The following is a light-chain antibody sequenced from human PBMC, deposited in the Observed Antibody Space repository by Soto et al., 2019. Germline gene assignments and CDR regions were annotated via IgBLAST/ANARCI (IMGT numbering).Light chain of an antibody. CDR1: SSDVGSYNL. CDR3: CSYAGSSTYV. CDR2: EVS. V-gene: IGLV2-23*02. J-gene: IGLJ1*01. Sequence: QSALTRPASVSVSPGQSITISCTGTSSDVGSYNLVSWYQQHPGKAPKLMIYEVSKRPSGVSNRFSGSKSGNTASLTISGLQAEDEADYYCCSYAGSSTYVFGTGTKVTVL.